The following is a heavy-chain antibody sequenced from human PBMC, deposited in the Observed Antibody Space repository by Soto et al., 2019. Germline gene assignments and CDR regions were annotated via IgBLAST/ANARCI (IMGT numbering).Heavy chain of an antibody. CDR3: ARDPSYYGMDV. CDR1: GYTFTSYA. Sequence: ASVKVSCKASGYTFTSYAMHWVRQAPGQRLEWMGWINAGNGNTKYSRKFQGRVTITRDTSASTAYMELSSLRSEDTAVYYCARDPSYYGMDVWGQGTRVTVSS. J-gene: IGHJ6*02. V-gene: IGHV1-3*01. CDR2: INAGNGNT.